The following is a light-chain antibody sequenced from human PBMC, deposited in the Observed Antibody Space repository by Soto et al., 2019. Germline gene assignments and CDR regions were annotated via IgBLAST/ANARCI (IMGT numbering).Light chain of an antibody. CDR2: WPS. J-gene: IGKJ2*01. CDR3: QQYHSSPYT. CDR1: QSILHRSKNY. Sequence: IVMTQSPDSLAVSLGERATINCKSSQSILHRSKNYLVWYQQKPGQPPKLLIYWPSTRGSGVPDRFSGSGSETDFTLTISSLQAEDVEVYYCQQYHSSPYTFGQGTKLEIK. V-gene: IGKV4-1*01.